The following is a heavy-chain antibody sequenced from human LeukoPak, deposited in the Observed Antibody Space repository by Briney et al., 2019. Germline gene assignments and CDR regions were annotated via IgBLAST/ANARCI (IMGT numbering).Heavy chain of an antibody. CDR2: ILTSGTT. CDR3: AKDLTYNDGRWEFVP. Sequence: GRSLRLSCVASGYSLSGYAMGWVHQAPGKGPEWVSGILTSGTTYYSDSVKGRFTISRDSSKNTLYLQMNSLRSEDTAIYSCAKDLTYNDGRWEFVPWGQGTLVTVSS. CDR1: GYSLSGYA. J-gene: IGHJ5*02. V-gene: IGHV3-23*05. D-gene: IGHD3-9*01.